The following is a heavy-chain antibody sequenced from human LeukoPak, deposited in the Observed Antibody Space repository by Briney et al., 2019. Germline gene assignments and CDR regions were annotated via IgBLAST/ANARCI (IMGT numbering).Heavy chain of an antibody. J-gene: IGHJ6*03. CDR1: GYTFTGYY. Sequence: ASVKVSCKASGYTFTGYYIQWVRQAPGQGLEWMGWINPNSGGTNYAQKFKGRVTMTRDTSISSAYMELSRLRSDDTAVYYCARGAIIVGGGYYMDVWGKGTTVTVSS. CDR3: ARGAIIVGGGYYMDV. CDR2: INPNSGGT. D-gene: IGHD1-26*01. V-gene: IGHV1-2*02.